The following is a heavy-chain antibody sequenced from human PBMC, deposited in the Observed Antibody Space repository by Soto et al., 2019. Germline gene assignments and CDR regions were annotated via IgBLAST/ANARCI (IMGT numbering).Heavy chain of an antibody. J-gene: IGHJ6*02. CDR3: ARDPYSYYYYAMDV. V-gene: IGHV3-30*04. CDR1: GFTFSSYA. D-gene: IGHD4-4*01. Sequence: QVQLVESGGGVVQPGRSLRLSCAASGFTFSSYAMHWVRQAPGKGLEWVAVISYDGRNKNYADSVKGRLTISRDNSKNTLYLQMNSLRAEDTAVYYCARDPYSYYYYAMDVWGQGTTVTVSS. CDR2: ISYDGRNK.